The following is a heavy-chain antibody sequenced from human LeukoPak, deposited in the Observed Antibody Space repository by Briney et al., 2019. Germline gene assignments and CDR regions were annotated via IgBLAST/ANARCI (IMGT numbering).Heavy chain of an antibody. D-gene: IGHD6-19*01. CDR2: IYSSGGT. CDR1: GFIVSNYY. Sequence: QPGGSLRLSCAASGFIVSNYYMSWVRQAPGKGLEWVSVIYSSGGTFYSDSVKGRFTISRDYSKNTLYLQMNSLRADDTAVYYCARDSSGPAFWGQGTLVTVSS. J-gene: IGHJ4*02. V-gene: IGHV3-53*01. CDR3: ARDSSGPAF.